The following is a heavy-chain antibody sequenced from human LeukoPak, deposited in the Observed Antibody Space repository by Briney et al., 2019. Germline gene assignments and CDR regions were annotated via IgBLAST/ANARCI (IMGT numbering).Heavy chain of an antibody. CDR1: GFTFSSYW. CDR3: ARDQNADYDSDSNWFDP. Sequence: GGSLRLSCATSGFTFSSYWMSWVRQAPGKGLEWVANIKQDGSEKYYVDSVKGRFTISRDNAKNSLYLQMNSLRAEDTAVYYCARDQNADYDSDSNWFDPWGKETLVTVSS. J-gene: IGHJ5*02. CDR2: IKQDGSEK. D-gene: IGHD3-22*01. V-gene: IGHV3-7*03.